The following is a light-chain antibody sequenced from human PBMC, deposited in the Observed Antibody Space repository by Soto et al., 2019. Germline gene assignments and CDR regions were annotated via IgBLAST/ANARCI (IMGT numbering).Light chain of an antibody. V-gene: IGKV3-11*01. CDR3: QQRSNWLT. CDR2: DTS. CDR1: QTVGSY. J-gene: IGKJ4*01. Sequence: EIVLTQSPATLSLSPGERATLSCRASQTVGSYLAWFRQTPGQAPRLLIYDTSSRATGSPDRFSGSGSGTDFTLTISSLEPEDFAVYYCQQRSNWLTFGGGTKVDIK.